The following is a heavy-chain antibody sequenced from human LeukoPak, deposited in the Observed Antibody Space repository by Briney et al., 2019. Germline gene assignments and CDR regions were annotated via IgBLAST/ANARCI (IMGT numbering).Heavy chain of an antibody. Sequence: SETLSLTCTASGGSISSYYWSWIRQPPGKGLEWIGYIYDSGSTNDNPSLKSRVTISVDTSKNEFSLKLSSVTAADTAVYYCARLPYSSSWYFDYWGQGTLVIVSS. CDR1: GGSISSYY. D-gene: IGHD6-13*01. V-gene: IGHV4-59*01. CDR2: IYDSGST. J-gene: IGHJ4*02. CDR3: ARLPYSSSWYFDY.